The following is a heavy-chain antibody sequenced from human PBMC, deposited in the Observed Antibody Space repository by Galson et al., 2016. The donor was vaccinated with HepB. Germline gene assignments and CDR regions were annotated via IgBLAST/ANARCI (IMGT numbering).Heavy chain of an antibody. Sequence: SLRLSCAVSGFTFSGSAMDWVRQASGKGLEWLGRIRTKANGYATVYAASIEGRFTISRDDSKNTAYLQMNSLKTEDTAVYYCTTGLVEIRGTELFDHWGQGTLVTVSS. J-gene: IGHJ4*02. D-gene: IGHD5-12*01. V-gene: IGHV3-73*01. CDR1: GFTFSGSA. CDR2: IRTKANGYAT. CDR3: TTGLVEIRGTELFDH.